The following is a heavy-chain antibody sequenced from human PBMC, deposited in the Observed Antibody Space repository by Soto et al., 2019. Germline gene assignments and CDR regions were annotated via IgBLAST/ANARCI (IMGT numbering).Heavy chain of an antibody. J-gene: IGHJ6*02. CDR3: AKDLNGSGSFTSYYHYGMDV. V-gene: IGHV3-23*01. CDR1: GFTFSNYA. Sequence: EVQMLESGGGLVHPGGSLRLSCAASGFTFSNYAMNWVRQDPGKGLEWVSSISGSGRNTYYADSVKGRLTISRDSSKNTLYLQMNSLRVEDTGVYYCAKDLNGSGSFTSYYHYGMDVWGQGTTVTVSS. CDR2: ISGSGRNT. D-gene: IGHD3-10*01.